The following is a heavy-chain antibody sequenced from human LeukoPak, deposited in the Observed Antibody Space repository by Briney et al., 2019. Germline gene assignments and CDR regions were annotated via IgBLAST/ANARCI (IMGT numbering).Heavy chain of an antibody. D-gene: IGHD6-13*01. CDR1: GDSITSYY. Sequence: SGTLSLTCTVSGDSITSYYWSWIRQPPGKGLEWIGYIYYSGSTNYNPSLKSRVTISVDTSKNQFSLKLSSVTAADTAVYYCARDQSSRWGGYNWFDPWGQGTLVTVSS. V-gene: IGHV4-59*01. J-gene: IGHJ5*02. CDR3: ARDQSSRWGGYNWFDP. CDR2: IYYSGST.